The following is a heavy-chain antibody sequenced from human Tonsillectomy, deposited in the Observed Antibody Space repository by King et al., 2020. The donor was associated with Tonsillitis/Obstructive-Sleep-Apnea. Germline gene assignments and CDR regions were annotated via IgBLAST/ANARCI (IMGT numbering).Heavy chain of an antibody. CDR3: AKALAVAGFLDS. V-gene: IGHV3-23*04. CDR2: ISGSDGNT. Sequence: VQLVESGGGLIQPGGSLRLSCAASGFTFSSYAMIWVRQAPGKGLEWVSAISGSDGNTYYADSVKGRFTISRDNSKNTLYLQMNSLRAEDTAVYYCAKALAVAGFLDSWGQGTLVTVSS. D-gene: IGHD6-19*01. J-gene: IGHJ4*02. CDR1: GFTFSSYA.